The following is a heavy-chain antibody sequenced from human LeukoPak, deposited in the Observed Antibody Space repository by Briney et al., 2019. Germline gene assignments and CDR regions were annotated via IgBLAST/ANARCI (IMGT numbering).Heavy chain of an antibody. CDR1: GLTFTNYW. CDR3: ATGLVSAYEY. D-gene: IGHD2-21*01. CDR2: IHSDGINT. J-gene: IGHJ4*02. Sequence: GGSLRLSCAASGLTFTNYWMHWVRQAPGKGLVWFSRIHSDGINTVYADSVKGRFTISRDNAKNMLYLQMHSLRVEDTALYYCATGLVSAYEYWGQGTPVTVSS. V-gene: IGHV3-74*01.